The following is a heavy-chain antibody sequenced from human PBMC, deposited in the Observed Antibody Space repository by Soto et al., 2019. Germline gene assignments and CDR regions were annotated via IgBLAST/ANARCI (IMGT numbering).Heavy chain of an antibody. CDR2: IYHSGST. J-gene: IGHJ4*02. Sequence: PSETLSLTCSLSGYSFSSGHYWGWIRQPPGKGLEWIGTIYHSGSTYYNPSLKSRVTISVDTSKTQISLKLNYVTATDTAVYFCAIFRSYHFDYWGQGALVTVSS. CDR3: AIFRSYHFDY. D-gene: IGHD1-26*01. V-gene: IGHV4-38-2*01. CDR1: GYSFSSGHY.